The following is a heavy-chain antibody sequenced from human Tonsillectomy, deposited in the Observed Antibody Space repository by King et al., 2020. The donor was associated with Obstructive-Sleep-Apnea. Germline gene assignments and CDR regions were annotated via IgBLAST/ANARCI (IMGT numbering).Heavy chain of an antibody. Sequence: VQLQESGPGLVKPSETLSLTCTVSGGSISSYYWSWIRQPPGKGLEWIGYIYYSGSTNYNPSLKSRVTISVDTSKNQFSLKLSSVTAADTAVYYCARLPNYYDSSGLGPKIDYWGQGTLVTVSS. D-gene: IGHD3-22*01. J-gene: IGHJ4*02. V-gene: IGHV4-59*08. CDR2: IYYSGST. CDR3: ARLPNYYDSSGLGPKIDY. CDR1: GGSISSYY.